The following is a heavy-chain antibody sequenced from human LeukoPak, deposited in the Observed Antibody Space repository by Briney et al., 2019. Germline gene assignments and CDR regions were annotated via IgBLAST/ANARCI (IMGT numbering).Heavy chain of an antibody. CDR3: ASSHDSSGND. V-gene: IGHV3-7*01. CDR1: GFNFCTYW. CDR2: IRQDGSVK. J-gene: IGHJ4*02. D-gene: IGHD3-22*01. Sequence: GGSLRLSCAASGFNFCTYWMSWVRQAPGKGLEWLANIRQDGSVKFYVDSVRGRFTISRDNAKSSLYLQMNSLRVEDTAVYYCASSHDSSGNDWGQGTLVTVPS.